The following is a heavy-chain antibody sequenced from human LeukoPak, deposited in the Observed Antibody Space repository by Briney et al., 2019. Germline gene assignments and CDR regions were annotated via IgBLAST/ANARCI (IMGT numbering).Heavy chain of an antibody. CDR1: GFTFSSYA. Sequence: GGSLRLSCAPSGFTFSSYAMSWVRQAPGKGLEWDSAISGRGGSTYYADSVKGRFTIYRDNSKNTLYLNMNSLRAEDTAVYYGAKTLWGLTLLSSDHWGQGTLVTVSS. CDR3: AKTLWGLTLLSSDH. V-gene: IGHV3-23*01. J-gene: IGHJ4*02. CDR2: ISGRGGST. D-gene: IGHD2-21*02.